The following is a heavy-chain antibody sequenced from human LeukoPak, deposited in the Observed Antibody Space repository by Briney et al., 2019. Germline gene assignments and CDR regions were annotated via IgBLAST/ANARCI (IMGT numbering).Heavy chain of an antibody. V-gene: IGHV3-53*01. CDR3: ARVGDHFHWYLDL. CDR2: LYSGSDT. CDR1: GFTVSTNY. J-gene: IGHJ2*01. Sequence: PGGSLRLSCAASGFTVSTNYMNWVRQAPGKGLEWVSILYSGSDTYYADSVKGRFTISRDSSKNILSLQMNNLRAEDTAVYYCARVGDHFHWYLDLWGRGTLVNFSS. D-gene: IGHD3-10*01.